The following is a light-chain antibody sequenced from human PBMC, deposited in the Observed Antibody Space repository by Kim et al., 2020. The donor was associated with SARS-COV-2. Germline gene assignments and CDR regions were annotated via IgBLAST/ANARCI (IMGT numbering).Light chain of an antibody. J-gene: IGKJ1*01. CDR1: TGFGTQ. V-gene: IGKV3-15*01. Sequence: GEKAAPSFRARTGFGTQLTWYEPKPAQAPRLPIYGASTRATGIPARLSGSGSGTEFTLTNSSLQSRDFAVYYCQQYNKWPPLTFGQRTKVESK. CDR2: GAS. CDR3: QQYNKWPPLT.